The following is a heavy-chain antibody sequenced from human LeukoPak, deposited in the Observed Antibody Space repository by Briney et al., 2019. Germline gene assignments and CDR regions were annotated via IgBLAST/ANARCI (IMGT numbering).Heavy chain of an antibody. CDR3: AKDQGQVPGPLVVAGTYYFDY. D-gene: IGHD2-15*01. CDR1: GYTFTSNH. V-gene: IGHV1-46*01. Sequence: ASVKVSCKASGYTFTSNHIHWVRQAPGQGLEWMGIINPSGRSTNYAHKFQGRVTMTSDTSTSTVYMELSSLRSEDTAVCYCAKDQGQVPGPLVVAGTYYFDYWGQGTLVTVSS. CDR2: INPSGRST. J-gene: IGHJ4*02.